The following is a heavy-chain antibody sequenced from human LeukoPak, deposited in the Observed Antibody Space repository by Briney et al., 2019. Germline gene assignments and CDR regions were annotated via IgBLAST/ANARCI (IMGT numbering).Heavy chain of an antibody. J-gene: IGHJ3*02. Sequence: GGSLRLSCAASGLTVTDYYMHWIRQAPGKGLEWVSFIGGSASNIYYADSVKGRFTISRDNAKNSLSLQMNSLRAEDTAVYYCAKEWSAFDIWGQGTMVTVSS. CDR3: AKEWSAFDI. CDR2: IGGSASNI. D-gene: IGHD2-15*01. V-gene: IGHV3-11*04. CDR1: GLTVTDYY.